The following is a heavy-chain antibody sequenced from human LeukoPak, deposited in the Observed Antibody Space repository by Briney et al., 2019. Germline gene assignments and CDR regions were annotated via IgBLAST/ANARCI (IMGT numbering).Heavy chain of an antibody. J-gene: IGHJ6*03. V-gene: IGHV3-11*01. CDR1: GFMFSDYY. CDR3: AKRADGCSGVSCYYYYMDV. CDR2: ISNDSVDK. D-gene: IGHD2-15*01. Sequence: GGSLRLSCVGSGFMFSDYYMSWIRQAPGKGLEWVSYISNDSVDKYYVDSVRGRFTISRDNAKNTVYLQMNSLRVEDTAIYYCAKRADGCSGVSCYYYYMDVWGKGTTVTVSS.